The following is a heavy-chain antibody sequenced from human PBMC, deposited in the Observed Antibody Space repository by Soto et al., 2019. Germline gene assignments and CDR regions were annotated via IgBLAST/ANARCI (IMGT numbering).Heavy chain of an antibody. CDR1: GFTFSSYA. V-gene: IGHV3-23*01. CDR2: ISGSGIST. CDR3: AKDLGYSTGWEPFDY. J-gene: IGHJ4*02. D-gene: IGHD6-19*01. Sequence: EVQLLESGGGLVQPGGSLRLSCAASGFTFSSYAMSWVRQAPGKGLEWVSAISGSGISTYYADSVKGRFTISRDNSKNTLYLQMNRLRAEDTAVYYCAKDLGYSTGWEPFDYWGQGTLVTVSS.